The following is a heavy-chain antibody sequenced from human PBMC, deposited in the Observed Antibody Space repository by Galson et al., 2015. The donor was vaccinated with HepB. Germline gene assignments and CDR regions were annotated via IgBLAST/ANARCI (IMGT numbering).Heavy chain of an antibody. CDR1: GFAFSSYA. Sequence: SLRLSCAASGFAFSSYAMHWVRQAPGKGLEWVAVISYDGSNKYYADSVKGRFTISRDNSKNTLYLQMNSLRAEDTAVYYCARVDGSSWYTDYWGQGTLVTVSS. J-gene: IGHJ4*02. V-gene: IGHV3-30-3*01. CDR2: ISYDGSNK. D-gene: IGHD6-13*01. CDR3: ARVDGSSWYTDY.